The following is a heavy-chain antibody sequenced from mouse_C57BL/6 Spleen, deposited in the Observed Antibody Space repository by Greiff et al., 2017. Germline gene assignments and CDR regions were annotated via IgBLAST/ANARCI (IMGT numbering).Heavy chain of an antibody. CDR1: GYTFTSYW. J-gene: IGHJ4*01. CDR2: IDPSDSYT. Sequence: QVQLQQPGAELVMPGASVKLSCKASGYTFTSYWMHWVKQRPGQGLEWIGEIDPSDSYTNYNQKFKGKSTLTVDKSSSTAYMQLSSLTSEDSAVYYCATITGTGYAMDYWGQGTSVTVSS. D-gene: IGHD4-1*01. V-gene: IGHV1-69*01. CDR3: ATITGTGYAMDY.